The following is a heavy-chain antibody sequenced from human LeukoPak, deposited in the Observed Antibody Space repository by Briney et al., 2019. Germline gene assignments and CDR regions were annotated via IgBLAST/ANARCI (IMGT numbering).Heavy chain of an antibody. CDR1: GFTFSSYG. J-gene: IGHJ4*02. CDR2: ISYDGSNK. Sequence: GGSLRLSCAASGFTFSSYGMHWVRQAPGKGLEWVAVISYDGSNKYYADSVKGRFTISRDNSKNTLYLQMNSLRAEDTAVYYCAKRGDGYKNYFDYWGQGTLVTVSS. CDR3: AKRGDGYKNYFDY. V-gene: IGHV3-30*18. D-gene: IGHD5-24*01.